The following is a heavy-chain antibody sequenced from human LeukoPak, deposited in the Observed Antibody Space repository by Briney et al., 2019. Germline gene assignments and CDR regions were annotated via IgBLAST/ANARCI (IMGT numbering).Heavy chain of an antibody. V-gene: IGHV4-59*01. CDR3: ARDYYDSSGYDAPFDY. J-gene: IGHJ4*02. D-gene: IGHD3-22*01. CDR2: IYYSGST. CDR1: GGSISSYY. Sequence: PSETLSLTCTVSGGSISSYYWSWIRQPPGKGLEWIGYIYYSGSTNYNPSLKSRVTISVDTSKNQFSLKLSSVTAADTAVYYCARDYYDSSGYDAPFDYWGQGTLVTVSS.